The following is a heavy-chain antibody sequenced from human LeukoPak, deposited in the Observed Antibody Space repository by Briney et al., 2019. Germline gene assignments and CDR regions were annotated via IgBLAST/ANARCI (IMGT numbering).Heavy chain of an antibody. D-gene: IGHD6-19*01. J-gene: IGHJ4*02. CDR3: ARWSYSSGWSNY. Sequence: SETLSLTCAVYGGSFSGYYWSWIRQPPGKGLEWIGEINHSGSTNYDPSLKSRVTISVDTSKNQFSLKLSSVTAADTAVYYCARWSYSSGWSNYWGQGTLVTVSS. CDR1: GGSFSGYY. V-gene: IGHV4-34*01. CDR2: INHSGST.